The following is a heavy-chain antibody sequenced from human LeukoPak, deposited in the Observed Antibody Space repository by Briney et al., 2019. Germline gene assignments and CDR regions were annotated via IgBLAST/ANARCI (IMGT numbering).Heavy chain of an antibody. J-gene: IGHJ5*01. CDR1: EFTFSSYA. Sequence: GGSLRLSCAASEFTFSSYAMHWVRQSPGKGLEWVAVIACDGGNKYYADSVKGRFTISRDNSKNTLYLQMNSLSTEDTAVYYCARGEYLDSWGQGTLVTVSS. V-gene: IGHV3-30*04. CDR2: IACDGGNK. D-gene: IGHD2-2*02. CDR3: ARGEYLDS.